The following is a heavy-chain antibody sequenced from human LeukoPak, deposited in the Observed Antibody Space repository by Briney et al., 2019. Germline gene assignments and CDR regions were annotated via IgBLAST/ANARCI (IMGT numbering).Heavy chain of an antibody. CDR2: IYYSGST. V-gene: IGHV4-31*03. J-gene: IGHJ4*02. D-gene: IGHD3-10*01. Sequence: SETLSLTCTVSGGSISSGGYYWSWIRQHPGKGLEWIGYIYYSGSTYYNPSLKSRVTISVDTSKNQFSLKLSSVTAADTAVYYCARASYGKAQYFDYWGQGTLVTVSS. CDR1: GGSISSGGYY. CDR3: ARASYGKAQYFDY.